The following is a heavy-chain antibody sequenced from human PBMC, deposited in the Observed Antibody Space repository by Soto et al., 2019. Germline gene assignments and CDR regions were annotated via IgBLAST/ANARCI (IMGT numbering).Heavy chain of an antibody. J-gene: IGHJ6*02. D-gene: IGHD1-26*01. CDR1: GGSFNGYY. Sequence: SETLSLTCAVYGGSFNGYYWSWIRQSPGKGLEWIGEITHGGTTTYSPSLKSRITMSVDTSKNQFSLKLSSVTAADTAVYYCARQRPTDGRWEFANYYGMDVWGQGTPVTVSS. CDR2: ITHGGTT. V-gene: IGHV4-34*01. CDR3: ARQRPTDGRWEFANYYGMDV.